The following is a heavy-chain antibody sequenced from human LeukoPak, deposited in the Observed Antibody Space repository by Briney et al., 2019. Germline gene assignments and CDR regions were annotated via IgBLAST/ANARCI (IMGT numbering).Heavy chain of an antibody. D-gene: IGHD3-22*01. J-gene: IGHJ3*02. CDR2: IWYDGSNK. V-gene: IGHV3-33*01. Sequence: PGGSLRLSCAASGFTFSSYGMHWVRQAPGKGLEWVAVIWYDGSNKYYADSVKGRFTLSRDKSKNTLYLQMNILRAEDTAVYYCARDMIDSSASYSGHAFDIWGQGTMVTVSS. CDR3: ARDMIDSSASYSGHAFDI. CDR1: GFTFSSYG.